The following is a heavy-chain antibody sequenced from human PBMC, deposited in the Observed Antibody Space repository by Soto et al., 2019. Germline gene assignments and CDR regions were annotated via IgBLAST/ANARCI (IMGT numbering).Heavy chain of an antibody. Sequence: EVQLLETGGGLVQPGGSLRLSCAASGFTFSTYATSWHSWVRQAPGKGLEWVSTISDSAGSTYYADSVKGRFTFSRDNSKPTVYLQMNSLRAEDTAVYYCTCGGLYGMDVWGQGTTVTVSS. CDR3: TCGGLYGMDV. D-gene: IGHD3-16*01. CDR1: GFTFSTYA. V-gene: IGHV3-23*01. J-gene: IGHJ6*02. CDR2: ISDSAGST.